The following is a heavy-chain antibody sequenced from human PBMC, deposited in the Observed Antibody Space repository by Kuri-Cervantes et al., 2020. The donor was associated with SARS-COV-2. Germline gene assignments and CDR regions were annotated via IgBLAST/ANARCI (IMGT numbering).Heavy chain of an antibody. V-gene: IGHV3-74*01. CDR1: GFTFRSYW. J-gene: IGHJ5*02. CDR2: INSDGSSI. CDR3: ASLSNLEWLPP. Sequence: GESLKISCKGSGFTFRSYWMHWVRQAPGKGLVWVSRINSDGSSISYADSVKGRFTISRNNAKNTLYLQMNSLRAEDTAVYYCASLSNLEWLPPWGQGTLVTVSS. D-gene: IGHD3-3*01.